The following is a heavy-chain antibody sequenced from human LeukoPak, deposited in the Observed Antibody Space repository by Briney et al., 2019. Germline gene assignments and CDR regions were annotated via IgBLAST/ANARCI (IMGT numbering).Heavy chain of an antibody. J-gene: IGHJ4*02. CDR1: GFTFDDYG. CDR3: ARDHVRYRVGASLVGY. V-gene: IGHV3-20*04. Sequence: GGSLRLSCAASGFTFDDYGMSWVRQAPGKGLEWVSGINWNGGSTGYADSVKGRFTISRDNAKNSLYLQMNSLRAEDTALYYCARDHVRYRVGASLVGYWGQGTLVTVSS. D-gene: IGHD1-26*01. CDR2: INWNGGST.